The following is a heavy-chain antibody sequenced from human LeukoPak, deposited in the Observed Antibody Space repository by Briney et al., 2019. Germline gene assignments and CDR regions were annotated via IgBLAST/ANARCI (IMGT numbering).Heavy chain of an antibody. CDR3: ATYYDILSGYTFDY. J-gene: IGHJ4*02. D-gene: IGHD3-9*01. CDR2: IHDNGST. Sequence: SETLSLTCTVSGGSISRSNWWSWVRQPPGKGLEWIGEIHDNGSTNYNPPLKSRVTMSLDKSKDQFSLNLNSVTAAATAVYYCATYYDILSGYTFDYWGQGTLVAVSS. CDR1: GGSISRSNW. V-gene: IGHV4-4*02.